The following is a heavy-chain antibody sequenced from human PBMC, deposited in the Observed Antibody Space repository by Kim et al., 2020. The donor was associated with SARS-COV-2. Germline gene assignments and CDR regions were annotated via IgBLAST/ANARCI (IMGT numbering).Heavy chain of an antibody. D-gene: IGHD5-12*01. Sequence: NYNPSLKRRVTISVDTSKNQFSLKLSSVTAADTAVYYCAASLGWLQPFDYWGQGTLVTVSS. CDR3: AASLGWLQPFDY. J-gene: IGHJ4*02. V-gene: IGHV4-59*01.